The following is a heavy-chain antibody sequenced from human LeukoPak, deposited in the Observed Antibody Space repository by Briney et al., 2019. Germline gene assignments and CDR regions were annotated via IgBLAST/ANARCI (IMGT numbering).Heavy chain of an antibody. D-gene: IGHD6-25*01. Sequence: KSSETLSLTCTVSGGSITGYSWSWFRQSPVKGLEWIGYISYRGATNSNPSLKSRVTVSLDMSKNQFSLKLNSMTAADTAVYYCARGTAAVYWGQGTLVTVSS. CDR1: GGSITGYS. V-gene: IGHV4-59*01. J-gene: IGHJ4*02. CDR2: ISYRGAT. CDR3: ARGTAAVY.